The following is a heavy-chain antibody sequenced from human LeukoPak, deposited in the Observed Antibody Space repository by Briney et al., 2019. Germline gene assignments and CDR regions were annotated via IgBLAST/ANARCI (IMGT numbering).Heavy chain of an antibody. CDR2: INWNGGSA. Sequence: GGSLRLSCAASGFTFDDYGMSWVRQAPGKGLEWVSGINWNGGSAGYAYSVKGRFTISRDNAKNSLYLQMNSLRAEDTALYYCARASDYGGNLGSAFDIWGQGTMVTVSS. V-gene: IGHV3-20*04. CDR3: ARASDYGGNLGSAFDI. CDR1: GFTFDDYG. D-gene: IGHD4-23*01. J-gene: IGHJ3*02.